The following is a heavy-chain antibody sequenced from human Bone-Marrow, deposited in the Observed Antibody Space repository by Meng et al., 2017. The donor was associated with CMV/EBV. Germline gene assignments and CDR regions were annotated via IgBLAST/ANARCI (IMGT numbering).Heavy chain of an antibody. CDR2: FDPEDGET. Sequence: ASVKVSCKVSGYTLTELSMHWVRQAPGKGLEWMGGFDPEDGETIYAQKFQGRVTMTEDTSTDTAYMELSSLRSEDTAVYYCATGLSIPTCYYYGMDVWGQGTTVTVSS. CDR1: GYTLTELS. V-gene: IGHV1-24*01. CDR3: ATGLSIPTCYYYGMDV. J-gene: IGHJ6*02. D-gene: IGHD2-21*01.